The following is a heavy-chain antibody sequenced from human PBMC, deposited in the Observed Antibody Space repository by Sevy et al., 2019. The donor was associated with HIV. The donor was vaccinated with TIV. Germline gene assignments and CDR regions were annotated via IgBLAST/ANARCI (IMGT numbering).Heavy chain of an antibody. D-gene: IGHD1-26*01. Sequence: GGSLRLSCAASGFTFSSYAMHWVRQAPGKGLEWVAVISYDGSNKYYADSVKGRFTISRDKSKNTLYLQMNSLRAEDTAVYYCARVPSPGGSYYTDYWGQGTLVTVSS. CDR3: ARVPSPGGSYYTDY. V-gene: IGHV3-30-3*01. CDR2: ISYDGSNK. J-gene: IGHJ4*02. CDR1: GFTFSSYA.